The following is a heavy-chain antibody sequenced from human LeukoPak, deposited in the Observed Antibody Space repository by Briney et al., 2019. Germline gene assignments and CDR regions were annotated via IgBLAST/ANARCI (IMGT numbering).Heavy chain of an antibody. Sequence: SETLSLTCTVSGGSIGSYYWSWIRQPPGKGLEWIGYIHYSGSTNNHPSLESRVTISVDTSKNQFSLKLSSVTAADTAVYYCARAVGTAATLWGQGTLVTVSS. CDR3: ARAVGTAATL. D-gene: IGHD2-15*01. V-gene: IGHV4-59*01. CDR2: IHYSGST. J-gene: IGHJ4*02. CDR1: GGSIGSYY.